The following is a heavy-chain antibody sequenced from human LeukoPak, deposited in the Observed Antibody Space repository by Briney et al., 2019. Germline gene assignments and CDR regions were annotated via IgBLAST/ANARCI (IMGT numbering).Heavy chain of an antibody. CDR1: GFTFSSYA. CDR2: ISSNGGST. CDR3: VKGVEMATGKFDY. J-gene: IGHJ4*02. D-gene: IGHD5-24*01. V-gene: IGHV3-64D*06. Sequence: GGSLRLPCAGSGFTFSSYAMSWVRQAPGKGLEYVSAISSNGGSTYYADSVKGRFTISRDNSNNTLYLQMSSLRAEDTAVYYCVKGVEMATGKFDYWGQGTLVTVSS.